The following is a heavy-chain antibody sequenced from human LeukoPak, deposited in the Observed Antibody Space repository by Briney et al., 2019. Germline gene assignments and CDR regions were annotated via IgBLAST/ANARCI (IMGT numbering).Heavy chain of an antibody. Sequence: GGSLRLSCAASGFTFSNAWMSWARQAPGKGLEWVGRIKSKTDGGTTDYAAPVKGRFTIPRDDSKNTLYLQMNSLKTEDTAVYYCTTQISDYGDYWFDPWGQGTLVTVSS. CDR2: IKSKTDGGTT. CDR1: GFTFSNAW. J-gene: IGHJ5*02. CDR3: TTQISDYGDYWFDP. D-gene: IGHD4-17*01. V-gene: IGHV3-15*01.